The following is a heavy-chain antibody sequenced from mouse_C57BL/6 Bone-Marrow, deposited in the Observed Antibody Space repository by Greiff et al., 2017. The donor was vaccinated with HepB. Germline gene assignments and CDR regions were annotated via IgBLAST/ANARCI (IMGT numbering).Heavy chain of an antibody. J-gene: IGHJ3*01. CDR1: GFTFSDYG. CDR2: ISSGSSTI. D-gene: IGHD3-2*01. Sequence: EVKVVESGGGLVKPGGSLKLSCAASGFTFSDYGMHWVRQAPEKGLEWVAYISSGSSTIYYADTVKGRFTISRDNAKNTLFLQMTSLRSEDTAMYYCARDRRFAYWGQGTLVTVSA. V-gene: IGHV5-17*01. CDR3: ARDRRFAY.